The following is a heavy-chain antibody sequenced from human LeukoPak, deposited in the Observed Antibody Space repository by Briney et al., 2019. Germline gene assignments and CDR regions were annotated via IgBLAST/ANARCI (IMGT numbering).Heavy chain of an antibody. Sequence: GGALRLSCAASGVXFSTYAAHWVRHRPGQRLEYVSAINSNGISVYYATSLKRTLTISTYHSPHTLHLQKGSLRAEDIAVYYCTRASGYTSGWRFDSWGQGILVTVSS. CDR3: TRASGYTSGWRFDS. J-gene: IGHJ4*02. D-gene: IGHD6-19*01. V-gene: IGHV3-64*01. CDR1: GVXFSTYA. CDR2: INSNGISV.